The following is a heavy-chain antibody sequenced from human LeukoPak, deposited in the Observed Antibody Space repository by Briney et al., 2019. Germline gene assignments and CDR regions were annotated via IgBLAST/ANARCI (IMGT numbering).Heavy chain of an antibody. Sequence: PSETLSLTCTVSGGSITSGDYYWSWIRQPPGKGLEWIGYIYYSGSIFYKPSLKSRVTIAVDTSKNHFSLKLSSVTAADTAVYYCARHGVGRGGDFDYWGQGTLVTVSS. CDR2: IYYSGSI. V-gene: IGHV4-30-4*01. J-gene: IGHJ4*02. CDR3: ARHGVGRGGDFDY. CDR1: GGSITSGDYY. D-gene: IGHD3-10*01.